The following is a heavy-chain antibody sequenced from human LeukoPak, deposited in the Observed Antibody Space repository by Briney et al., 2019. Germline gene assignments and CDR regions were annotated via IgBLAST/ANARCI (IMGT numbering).Heavy chain of an antibody. CDR3: ARQDDFWSGYTPYYFDY. CDR1: GGSISSSSYY. V-gene: IGHV4-39*01. D-gene: IGHD3-3*01. J-gene: IGHJ4*02. Sequence: PSETLSLTCTVSGGSISSSSYYWGWIRQPPGKGLEWIGSIYYSGSTYYNPSLKSRVTISVDTSKNQFSLKLSSVTAADTAVYYCARQDDFWSGYTPYYFDYWGQGTLVTVSS. CDR2: IYYSGST.